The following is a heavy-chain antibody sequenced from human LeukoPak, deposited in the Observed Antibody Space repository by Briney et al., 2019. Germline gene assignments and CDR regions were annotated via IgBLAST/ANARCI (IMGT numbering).Heavy chain of an antibody. J-gene: IGHJ4*02. D-gene: IGHD6-19*01. CDR3: ARRDSSGWSDFDY. V-gene: IGHV3-21*01. CDR1: GFTFSSYN. Sequence: GGSLRLSCAASGFTFSSYNMNWVRQAPGKGLEWVSSISSSSSYIYYADSVKGRFTISRDNAKNSLYLQMNSLRAEDTAVYYCARRDSSGWSDFDYWGQGTLVTVSS. CDR2: ISSSSSYI.